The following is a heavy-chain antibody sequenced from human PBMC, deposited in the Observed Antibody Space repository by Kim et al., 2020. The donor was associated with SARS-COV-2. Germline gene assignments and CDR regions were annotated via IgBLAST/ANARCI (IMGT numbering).Heavy chain of an antibody. D-gene: IGHD1-26*01. V-gene: IGHV3-72*01. Sequence: GGSLRLSCAASGFTFSDHYMDWVCQAPGKGLEWVGRTRNKANSYTTEYAAYVKGRFTISRDDSKNSLYLQMNSLKTEDTAVYYCARVSFVVGPGDIWGQG. CDR1: GFTFSDHY. CDR3: ARVSFVVGPGDI. J-gene: IGHJ3*02. CDR2: TRNKANSYTT.